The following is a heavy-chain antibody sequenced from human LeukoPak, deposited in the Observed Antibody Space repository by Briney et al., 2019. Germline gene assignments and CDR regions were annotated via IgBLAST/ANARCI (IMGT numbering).Heavy chain of an antibody. CDR3: ARGISGYCSSTSCYFDWFDP. CDR2: ISAYNGNT. CDR1: GYTFTSYG. Sequence: ASVKVSCKASGYTFTSYGISRVRQAPGQGLEWMGWISAYNGNTNYAQKLQGRVTMTTDTTTSTAYMELRSLRSDDTAVYYCARGISGYCSSTSCYFDWFDPWGQRTLVTVSS. J-gene: IGHJ5*02. D-gene: IGHD2-2*01. V-gene: IGHV1-18*01.